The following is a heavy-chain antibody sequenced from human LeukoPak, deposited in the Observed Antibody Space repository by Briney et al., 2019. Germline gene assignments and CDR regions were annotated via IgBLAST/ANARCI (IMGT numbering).Heavy chain of an antibody. CDR3: ARYDYGDYSFDY. Sequence: SETLSLTCTVSGGSISSYYWSWTRQPPGKGLEWIGYIYYSGSTNYNPSLKSRATISVDTSKNQFSLKLSSVTAADTAVYYCARYDYGDYSFDYWGQGTLVTVSS. V-gene: IGHV4-59*01. CDR2: IYYSGST. CDR1: GGSISSYY. J-gene: IGHJ4*02. D-gene: IGHD4-17*01.